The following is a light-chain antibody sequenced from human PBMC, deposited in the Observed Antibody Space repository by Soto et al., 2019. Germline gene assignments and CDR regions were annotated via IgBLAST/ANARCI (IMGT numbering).Light chain of an antibody. J-gene: IGKJ2*01. Sequence: EILLTQSPGTLSLSPGERATLSCRASQRVPANFLAWYQRKPGQAPRLLIYGASNRADHIPERFNGSGSGTAFPLSISRLELEDFGLYFCRRYGRSQFTFGQGTKLDIK. CDR3: RRYGRSQFT. V-gene: IGKV3-20*01. CDR1: QRVPANF. CDR2: GAS.